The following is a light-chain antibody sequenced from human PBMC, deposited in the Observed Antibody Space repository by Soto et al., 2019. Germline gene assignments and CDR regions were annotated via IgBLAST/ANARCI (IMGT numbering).Light chain of an antibody. Sequence: DIQMTQSPSTLSASVGGRVTITCRASQSINAWLAWYQQKPGKAPKLLVYDASTLQSGVASRFSGSGSGTEFTLIISGLQPDDSATYYCQQYTNTNNPWMFGQGTKVDIK. CDR2: DAS. CDR3: QQYTNTNNPWM. V-gene: IGKV1-5*01. J-gene: IGKJ1*01. CDR1: QSINAW.